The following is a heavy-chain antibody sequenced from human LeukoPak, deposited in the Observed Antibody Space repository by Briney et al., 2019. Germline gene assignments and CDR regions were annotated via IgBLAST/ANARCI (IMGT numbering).Heavy chain of an antibody. Sequence: PGGSLRLSCAASGFTFSSYWMSWVRQAPGKGLEWVANIKQDGSEKYYVDSVKGRFTISRDNAKNSLYLQMNSLRAEDTAVYYCARDLLTDGIAAAGTIDYWGQGTLVTVSS. CDR3: ARDLLTDGIAAAGTIDY. CDR2: IKQDGSEK. CDR1: GFTFSSYW. J-gene: IGHJ4*02. D-gene: IGHD6-13*01. V-gene: IGHV3-7*01.